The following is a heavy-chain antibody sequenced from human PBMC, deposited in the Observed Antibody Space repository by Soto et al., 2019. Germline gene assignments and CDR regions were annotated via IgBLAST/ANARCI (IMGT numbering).Heavy chain of an antibody. CDR2: IGGYNGNT. J-gene: IGHJ5*02. CDR3: ATAIAATGPAAS. CDR1: DYTCSTNG. V-gene: IGHV1-18*01. D-gene: IGHD6-13*01. Sequence: VQSGGEVKKPGPSGKVACKASDYTCSTNGFTWVRQAPGQGLEWMGWIGGYNGNTNYAPKFQGRVTMTADTSTSTAHMELRGLRSDDTAVYYCATAIAATGPAASWGQGTLVTVSS.